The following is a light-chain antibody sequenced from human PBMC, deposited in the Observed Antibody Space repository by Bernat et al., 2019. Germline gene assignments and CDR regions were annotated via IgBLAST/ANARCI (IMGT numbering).Light chain of an antibody. Sequence: DIQMTQSPTLLSASVGDKVTITCRASQDISISLAWFQQKPGRAPKSLIYSASILQSEFPSKFSGSGYGTDFSLTISSLHPGDSATYYCQQYHVYAPTFGQGTKVEIK. CDR1: QDISIS. J-gene: IGKJ1*01. CDR3: QQYHVYAPT. V-gene: IGKV1-16*02. CDR2: SAS.